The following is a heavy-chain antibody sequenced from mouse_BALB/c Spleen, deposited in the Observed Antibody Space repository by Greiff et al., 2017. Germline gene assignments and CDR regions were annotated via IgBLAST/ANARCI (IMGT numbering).Heavy chain of an antibody. J-gene: IGHJ2*01. D-gene: IGHD1-1*01. Sequence: EVKLMESGPGLVKPSQSLSLTCTVTGYSITSDYAWNWIRQFPGNKLEWMGYISYSGSTSYNPSLKSRISITRDTSKNQFFLQLNSVTTEDTATYYCARGVYYGSSYIDYWGQGTTLTVSS. CDR2: ISYSGST. CDR3: ARGVYYGSSYIDY. V-gene: IGHV3-2*02. CDR1: GYSITSDYA.